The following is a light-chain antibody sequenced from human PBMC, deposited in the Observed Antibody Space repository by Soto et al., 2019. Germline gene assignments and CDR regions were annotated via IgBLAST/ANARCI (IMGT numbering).Light chain of an antibody. CDR3: QKYNSVPPT. J-gene: IGKJ4*01. Sequence: DFQMTQSPSSLSASVGDRVTITCRASQDISHDVAWYQQKPGHPPDLLIRDASTLQSGVPSRFSGSGYGTDFTFTINNLQPEDVATYFCQKYNSVPPTFGGGTKVDIK. CDR2: DAS. CDR1: QDISHD. V-gene: IGKV1-27*01.